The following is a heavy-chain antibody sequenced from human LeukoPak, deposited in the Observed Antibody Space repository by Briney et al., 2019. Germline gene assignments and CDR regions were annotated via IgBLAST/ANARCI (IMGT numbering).Heavy chain of an antibody. CDR1: GYSFTSYW. Sequence: GESLKISCKGSGYSFTSYWIGWVRQMPGKGLEWMGIIYPGDSDTRYSPSFQGQVTISADKSISTAYLQWSSLKASDTAMYYCARLLPYDSSERRNNWFDPWGQGTLVTVSS. D-gene: IGHD3-22*01. V-gene: IGHV5-51*01. J-gene: IGHJ5*02. CDR2: IYPGDSDT. CDR3: ARLLPYDSSERRNNWFDP.